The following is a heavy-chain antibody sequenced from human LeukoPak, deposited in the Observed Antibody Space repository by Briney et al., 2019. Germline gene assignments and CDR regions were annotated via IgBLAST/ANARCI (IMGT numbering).Heavy chain of an antibody. D-gene: IGHD5-24*01. CDR2: ISSSSSYI. Sequence: GGSLRLSCAASGFTFSSYSMNWVRQAPGKGLEWVSFISSSSSYIYYTDSLKGRFTISRDNSKNTLYLQMNSLRAEDTAVYYCASCRDGYNLDAFDIWGQGTMVTVSS. CDR1: GFTFSSYS. CDR3: ASCRDGYNLDAFDI. V-gene: IGHV3-21*01. J-gene: IGHJ3*02.